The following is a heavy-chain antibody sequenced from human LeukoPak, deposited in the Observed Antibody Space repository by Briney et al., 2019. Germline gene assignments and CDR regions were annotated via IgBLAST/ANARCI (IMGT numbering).Heavy chain of an antibody. CDR2: ISDSGAGT. J-gene: IGHJ4*02. Sequence: GGSLRLSCAASGFTFSNYAISWVRQAPGKGLAWVSAISDSGAGTYYADSVKGRFTISRDNSKNTVYVQMNSLRAEDTAVYYCTKTGDSGWFNDYWGQGTLVTVSS. CDR1: GFTFSNYA. CDR3: TKTGDSGWFNDY. V-gene: IGHV3-23*01. D-gene: IGHD6-19*01.